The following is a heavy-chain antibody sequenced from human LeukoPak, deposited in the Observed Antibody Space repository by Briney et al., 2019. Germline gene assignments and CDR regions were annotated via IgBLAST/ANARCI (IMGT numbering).Heavy chain of an antibody. V-gene: IGHV6-1*01. CDR1: GDSVSSNRAA. CDR2: TYYRSKWYN. Sequence: SQTLSLTCAISGDSVSSNRAAWNWIRQSPSRGLEWLGRTYYRSKWYNNYAVSVKSRITINPDTSKNQFSLQLNSVTPEDTAVYYCARDPTLGAGLLLLVAVPDYWGQGTLVTVSS. J-gene: IGHJ4*02. D-gene: IGHD2-2*01. CDR3: ARDPTLGAGLLLLVAVPDY.